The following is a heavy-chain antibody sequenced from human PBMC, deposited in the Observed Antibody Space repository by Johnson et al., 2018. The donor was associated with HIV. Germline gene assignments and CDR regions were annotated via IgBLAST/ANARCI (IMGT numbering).Heavy chain of an antibody. J-gene: IGHJ3*01. CDR3: AIPYFFDSGNYR. Sequence: VQLVESGGDLVQPGGSLRLSCEASGFTFSSYAMHWVRQAPGEGLEYVSAISRAGVNTFYADSVKDRFTIFRDNSKNPLYLQMGSLRPEDMCIYYCAIPYFFDSGNYRWGQGTMVTVSS. CDR1: GFTFSSYA. D-gene: IGHD4-23*01. CDR2: ISRAGVNT. V-gene: IGHV3-64*07.